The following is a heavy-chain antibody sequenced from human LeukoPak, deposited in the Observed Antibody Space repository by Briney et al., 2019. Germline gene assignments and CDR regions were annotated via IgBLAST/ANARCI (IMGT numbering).Heavy chain of an antibody. CDR1: GFTFSSYA. J-gene: IGHJ4*02. Sequence: GGSLRLSCAASGFTFSSYAMNWVRQAPGMRLGWVSAISGTGGSTYYADSVKGRFTISRDNSKNTLYLQMNSLRAEDTAVYYCAKKWGGAAAGTSYYFDYWGQGTLVTVSS. V-gene: IGHV3-23*01. CDR3: AKKWGGAAAGTSYYFDY. D-gene: IGHD6-13*01. CDR2: ISGTGGST.